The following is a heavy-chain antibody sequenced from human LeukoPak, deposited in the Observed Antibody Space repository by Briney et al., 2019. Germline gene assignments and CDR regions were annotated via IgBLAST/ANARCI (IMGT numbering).Heavy chain of an antibody. CDR3: ARDRYSYLVAFDI. CDR1: GGSISSYY. CDR2: IYTSGST. V-gene: IGHV4-4*07. J-gene: IGHJ3*02. D-gene: IGHD5-18*01. Sequence: SETLSLTCTVSGGSISSYYWSWIRQPAGKGLEWIGRIYTSGSTYYNPSLKSRVTISVDTSKNQFSLKLSSVTAADTAVYYCARDRYSYLVAFDIWGQGTMVTVSS.